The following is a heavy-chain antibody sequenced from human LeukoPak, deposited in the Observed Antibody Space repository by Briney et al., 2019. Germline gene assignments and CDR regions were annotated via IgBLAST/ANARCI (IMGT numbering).Heavy chain of an antibody. D-gene: IGHD6-6*01. V-gene: IGHV1-18*01. CDR1: GFTFIEYG. CDR2: ISGYSGRA. Sequence: ASVKVSWKSSGFTFIEYGVHWVRQARGQGLEWMGWISGYSGRAHFPQNVQGRVTMTTEPSTNTTFLDIKSLRSDDTAVYYCARDFGGHKVGSIASIGSTMGYWGQGTLITVSS. J-gene: IGHJ4*02. CDR3: ARDFGGHKVGSIASIGSTMGY.